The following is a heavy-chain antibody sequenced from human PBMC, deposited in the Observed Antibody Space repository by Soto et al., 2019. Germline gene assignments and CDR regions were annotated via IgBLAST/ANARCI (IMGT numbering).Heavy chain of an antibody. CDR2: IWYDGSNK. D-gene: IGHD1-20*01. CDR1: GFTFSSYG. Sequence: GGSLRLSCAASGFTFSSYGMHWVRQAPGKGLEWVAVIWYDGSNKYYADSVKGRFTISRDNSKNTLYLQMNSLRAEDTAVYYCASPITGTTYYGMDVWGQGTTVTVSS. V-gene: IGHV3-33*01. CDR3: ASPITGTTYYGMDV. J-gene: IGHJ6*02.